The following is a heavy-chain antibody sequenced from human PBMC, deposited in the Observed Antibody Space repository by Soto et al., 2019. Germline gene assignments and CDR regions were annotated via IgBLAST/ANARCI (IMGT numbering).Heavy chain of an antibody. CDR1: GVSISLGGYY. V-gene: IGHV4-31*03. Sequence: QLQLQESGPGLVKPSQPLSLTCNVSGVSISLGGYYWSWIRQHPGKGLEWIGNIYFSGSTYYSPSLKRRVTMAVDESNNQFSLRLSSVTAADSAVYFCARGGSAGYAWGQGTLVTVSS. CDR3: ARGGSAGYA. J-gene: IGHJ5*02. CDR2: IYFSGST. D-gene: IGHD2-15*01.